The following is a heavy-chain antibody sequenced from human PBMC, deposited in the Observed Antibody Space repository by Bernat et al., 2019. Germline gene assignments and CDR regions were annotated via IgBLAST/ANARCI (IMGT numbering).Heavy chain of an antibody. J-gene: IGHJ4*02. Sequence: EVQLVQSGAEVKKPGESLRISCRVSGYSFTSYWITWVRQMPGKGLEWMGRIEPSDSSTEYSPSSQCTVPFAGAKSISSAYLTGTSLQAPDSAMYYCARNEREYSNNGACTTHLDYWGQGTLVTVSS. D-gene: IGHD2-8*01. CDR2: IEPSDSST. CDR3: ARNEREYSNNGACTTHLDY. V-gene: IGHV5-10-1*03. CDR1: GYSFTSYW.